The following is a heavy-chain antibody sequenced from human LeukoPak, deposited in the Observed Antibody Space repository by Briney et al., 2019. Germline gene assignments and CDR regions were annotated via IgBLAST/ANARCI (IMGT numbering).Heavy chain of an antibody. CDR3: AILDYDILTGYYGRFDY. J-gene: IGHJ4*02. CDR1: GGSFSGYY. CDR2: INHSGST. D-gene: IGHD3-9*01. Sequence: SETLSLTCAVYGGSFSGYYWSWIRQPPGKGLEWVGEINHSGSTNYNPSLKSRVTISVDTSKNQFSLKLSSVTAADTAVYYCAILDYDILTGYYGRFDYWGQGTLVTVSS. V-gene: IGHV4-34*01.